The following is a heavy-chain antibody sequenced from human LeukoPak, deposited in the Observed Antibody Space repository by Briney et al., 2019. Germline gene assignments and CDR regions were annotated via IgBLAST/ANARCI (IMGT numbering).Heavy chain of an antibody. D-gene: IGHD4-17*01. CDR1: GFTFSSYA. V-gene: IGHV3-23*01. J-gene: IGHJ5*02. CDR3: AKPYGDYEGFWFDP. CDR2: ISGSGGST. Sequence: GGSLSLSCAASGFTFSSYAMSWVRQAPGKGLEWVSAISGSGGSTYYADSVRGRFTISRDNSKNTLYLQMNSLRAEDTAVYYCAKPYGDYEGFWFDPWGQGTLVTVSS.